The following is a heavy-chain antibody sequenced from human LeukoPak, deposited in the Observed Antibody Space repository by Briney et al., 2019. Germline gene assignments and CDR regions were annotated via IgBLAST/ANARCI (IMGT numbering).Heavy chain of an antibody. V-gene: IGHV4-59*01. Sequence: PSETLSLTCTVSGGSISSYYWSWIRQPPGKGLEWIGYIYYSGRTNYNPSLKRRVTLSVDPFKNQFSLKMSSVTSAGTAVYYCARTQTPYYYDSSGYYSNAYYFDYGGQGTLVTVS. CDR3: ARTQTPYYYDSSGYYSNAYYFDY. D-gene: IGHD3-22*01. J-gene: IGHJ4*02. CDR1: GGSISSYY. CDR2: IYYSGRT.